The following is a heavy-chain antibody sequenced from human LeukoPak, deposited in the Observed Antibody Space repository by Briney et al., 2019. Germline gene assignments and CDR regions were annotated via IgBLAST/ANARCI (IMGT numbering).Heavy chain of an antibody. CDR1: GFTFSSYG. Sequence: PGGSLRLSCAASGFTFSSYGMHWVRQAPGKGLEWVAVISYDGSNKYYADSVKGRFTISRDNSKNTLYLQMNSLRAEDTAVYYCAKTPGGFLWFGENWGQGTLVTVSS. V-gene: IGHV3-30*18. D-gene: IGHD3-10*01. CDR2: ISYDGSNK. J-gene: IGHJ4*02. CDR3: AKTPGGFLWFGEN.